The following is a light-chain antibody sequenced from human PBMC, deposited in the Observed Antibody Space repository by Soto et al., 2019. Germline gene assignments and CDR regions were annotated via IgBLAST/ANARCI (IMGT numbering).Light chain of an antibody. CDR2: LEVSGSY. CDR1: SGHSSYI. Sequence: QSVLTQSSSASASRGSSVKLTCTLSSGHSSYIIAWHQQQPGKAPRYLMKLEVSGSYNKGSGVPDRFSGSSSGADRYRTISSLQFEGEADYYCETWDNNILLFGGGTKLTVL. V-gene: IGLV4-60*02. CDR3: ETWDNNILL. J-gene: IGLJ2*01.